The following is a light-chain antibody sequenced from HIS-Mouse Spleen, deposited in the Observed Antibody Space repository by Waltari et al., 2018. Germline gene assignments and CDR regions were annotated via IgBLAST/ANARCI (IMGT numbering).Light chain of an antibody. CDR2: DAS. V-gene: IGLV2-14*03. J-gene: IGLJ2*01. CDR3: SSYTSSSTVV. CDR1: SSDVGGYNS. Sequence: QSALTQPASVSGSPGQSITISCTGTSSDVGGYNSVSWYQQHPVKAPKLLIYDASNRPYVVSNRFAGSKSGNTASLTISGLQAEDEADYYCSSYTSSSTVVFGGGTKLTVL.